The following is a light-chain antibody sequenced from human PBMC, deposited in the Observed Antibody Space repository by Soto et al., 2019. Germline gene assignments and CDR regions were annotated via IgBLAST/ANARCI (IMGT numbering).Light chain of an antibody. CDR3: AAWDDSLNGVV. V-gene: IGLV1-36*01. J-gene: IGLJ2*01. CDR2: YDD. Sequence: QAVVTQPPSVSEAPRQRVTISCSGSSSNIGNNAVNWYQQLPGKAPKVLIYYDDLLSSGVSDRFSGSKSGTSASLAISGLQSEDEADDYCAAWDDSLNGVVFGGGTKLTVL. CDR1: SSNIGNNA.